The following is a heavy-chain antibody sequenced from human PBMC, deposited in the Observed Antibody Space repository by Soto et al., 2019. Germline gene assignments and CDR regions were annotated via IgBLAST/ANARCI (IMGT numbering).Heavy chain of an antibody. CDR3: ASGEGSSSAGWGY. J-gene: IGHJ4*02. V-gene: IGHV4-34*01. Sequence: SETLSLTCAVYGGSFSGYYWSWIRQPPGKGLEWIGEINHSGSTNYNPSLKSRVTISVDTSKNQFSLKLSSVTAADTAVYYCASGEGSSSAGWGYWGQGTLVTVSS. CDR2: INHSGST. D-gene: IGHD6-6*01. CDR1: GGSFSGYY.